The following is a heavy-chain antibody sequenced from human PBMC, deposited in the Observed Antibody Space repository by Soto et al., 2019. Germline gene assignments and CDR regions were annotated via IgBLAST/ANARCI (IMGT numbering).Heavy chain of an antibody. D-gene: IGHD4-4*01. CDR1: GDSITGYH. Sequence: SETLSLTCTVSGDSITGYHWTWIRQPAGEGLEWIGRVYSSGSTKSNHSLRSRVTMSVDTSKNQLSLKLNSMTAADTAVYYCAREYSYHFDPWGQGTLVTVSS. J-gene: IGHJ5*02. V-gene: IGHV4-4*07. CDR2: VYSSGST. CDR3: AREYSYHFDP.